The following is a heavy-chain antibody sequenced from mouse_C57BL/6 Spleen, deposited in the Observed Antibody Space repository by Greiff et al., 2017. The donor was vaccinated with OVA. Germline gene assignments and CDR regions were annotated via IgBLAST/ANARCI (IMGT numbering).Heavy chain of an antibody. Sequence: EVQVVESGGGLVKPGGSLKLSCAASGFTFSSYAMSWVRQTPEKRLEWVATISDGGSYTYYPDNVKGRFTSSRDNAKNNLYLQMSHLKSEDTAMYYCARGGGYDEGYFDYWGQGTTLTVSS. D-gene: IGHD2-2*01. CDR3: ARGGGYDEGYFDY. CDR2: ISDGGSYT. V-gene: IGHV5-4*01. J-gene: IGHJ2*01. CDR1: GFTFSSYA.